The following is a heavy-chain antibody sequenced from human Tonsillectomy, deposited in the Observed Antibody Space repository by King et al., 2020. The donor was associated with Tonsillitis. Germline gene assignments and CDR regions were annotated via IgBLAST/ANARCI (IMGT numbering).Heavy chain of an antibody. CDR1: GFTFSNAW. V-gene: IGHV3-15*01. D-gene: IGHD3-22*01. J-gene: IGHJ4*02. CDR3: TTERAYYYDSSGYPDY. CDR2: IKSKTDGGRT. Sequence: VQLVESGGGLVKPGGSLRLSCAASGFTFSNAWMSWVRQAPGKGLEWVGRIKSKTDGGRTDYAAPLKGRFTISRDDSKNTLYLQMNSLKTEDTAVYYCTTERAYYYDSSGYPDYWGQGTLVTVSS.